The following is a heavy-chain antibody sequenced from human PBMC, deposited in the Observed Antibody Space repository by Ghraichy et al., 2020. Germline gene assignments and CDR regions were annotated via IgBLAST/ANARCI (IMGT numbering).Heavy chain of an antibody. J-gene: IGHJ3*02. V-gene: IGHV3-64D*06. CDR3: VKDKSSGCCYAFDI. CDR2: ISSDGGST. CDR1: GFTFSTYT. Sequence: GGSLRLSCSASGFTFSTYTMHWVRQAPGRGLEYVSGISSDGGSTYYVDSVKGRFSISRDNSKNTLYLQMSSLRVEDTAVYHCVKDKSSGCCYAFDIWGQGTMVTVSS. D-gene: IGHD6-19*01.